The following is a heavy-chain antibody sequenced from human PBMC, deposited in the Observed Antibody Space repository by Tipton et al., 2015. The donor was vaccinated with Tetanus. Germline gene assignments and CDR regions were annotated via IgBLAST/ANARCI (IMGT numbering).Heavy chain of an antibody. CDR3: ARLREIVSRSGWAFDY. CDR1: GGSITSDNHY. J-gene: IGHJ4*02. CDR2: IYHSGST. V-gene: IGHV4-31*11. D-gene: IGHD3-10*01. Sequence: TLSLTCAVFGGSITSDNHYWSWIRQPPGKGLEWIGYIYHSGSTYYNASLKSRLDISLDTPKNQFSLRLTSVTVADTAVYYCARLREIVSRSGWAFDYWGQGILVTVSS.